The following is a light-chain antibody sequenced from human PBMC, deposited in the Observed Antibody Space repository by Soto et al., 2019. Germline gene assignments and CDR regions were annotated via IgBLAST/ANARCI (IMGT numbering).Light chain of an antibody. Sequence: EILMTQSPATLSVSPGEGLTLSCRASQSISRTLAWYQQRPGQAPRLLIYGASSRATGVPARFSGSGSGTEFTLTISNLQSEDFAVYYCQQYNDWPLNFGGGTKVDMK. CDR2: GAS. J-gene: IGKJ4*01. V-gene: IGKV3-15*01. CDR3: QQYNDWPLN. CDR1: QSISRT.